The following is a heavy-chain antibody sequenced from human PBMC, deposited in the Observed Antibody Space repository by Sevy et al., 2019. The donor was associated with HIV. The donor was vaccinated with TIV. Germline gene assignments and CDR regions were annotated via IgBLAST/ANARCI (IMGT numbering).Heavy chain of an antibody. CDR2: INSDGSST. J-gene: IGHJ4*02. D-gene: IGHD2-21*02. Sequence: GGSLRLSCAASGFTLSSYWMHWVRQAPGKGLVWVSRINSDGSSTSYADSVKGRFTISRDNAKNTLYLQMNSLRAEDTAVYYCARGYCSGDCYPNYFDYWGQGTLVTVSS. CDR3: ARGYCSGDCYPNYFDY. CDR1: GFTLSSYW. V-gene: IGHV3-74*01.